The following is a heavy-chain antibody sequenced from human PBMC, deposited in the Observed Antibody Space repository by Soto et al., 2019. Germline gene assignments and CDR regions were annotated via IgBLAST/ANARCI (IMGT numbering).Heavy chain of an antibody. CDR2: IIPIFGTA. D-gene: IGHD2-2*01. Sequence: SVKVSCKASGGTFSSYAISWVRQAPGQGLEWMGGIIPIFGTANYAQKFQGRVTITADESTSTAYMELSSLRSEDTAVYYCARKLLVVVPASLGERSAYCYGIDVWGQGTTVTVSS. CDR1: GGTFSSYA. J-gene: IGHJ6*02. CDR3: ARKLLVVVPASLGERSAYCYGIDV. V-gene: IGHV1-69*13.